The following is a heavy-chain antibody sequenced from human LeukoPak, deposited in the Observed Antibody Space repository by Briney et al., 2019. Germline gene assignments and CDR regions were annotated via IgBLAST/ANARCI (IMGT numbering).Heavy chain of an antibody. Sequence: SYEMNWIRQHPRTGLEWIGCIYYSGSTFYNPSLKGRITISVDTSKDQFSLTLSSVTAADTAVYYCARDLYGSGTDAFDIWGRGTMVTVCS. J-gene: IGHJ3*02. V-gene: IGHV4-31*02. CDR2: IYYSGST. CDR1: SYE. CDR3: ARDLYGSGTDAFDI. D-gene: IGHD3-10*01.